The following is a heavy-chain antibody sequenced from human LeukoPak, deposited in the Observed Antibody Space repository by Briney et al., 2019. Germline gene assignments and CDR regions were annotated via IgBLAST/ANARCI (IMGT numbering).Heavy chain of an antibody. CDR3: AREDPQTRVPEGMDV. J-gene: IGHJ6*02. CDR2: IYYSGST. CDR1: GGSISSSNYY. V-gene: IGHV4-39*07. D-gene: IGHD4/OR15-4a*01. Sequence: SETLSLTCTVSGGSISSSNYYWGWIRQPPGKGLEWIGSIYYSGSTYYNPSLKSRVTISVDTSKNQFSLQLRSVTAADSAVYYCAREDPQTRVPEGMDVWGQGTTVTVSS.